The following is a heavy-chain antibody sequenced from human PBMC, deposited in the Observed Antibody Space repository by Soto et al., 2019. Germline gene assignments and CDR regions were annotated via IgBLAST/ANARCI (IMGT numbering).Heavy chain of an antibody. Sequence: QVQLQQWGAGLLKPSETLSLTCAVYGGSTRTYYWSWIRQTPGKGLEWIGEINHSGNTNYNPSLKSRVTISVDTSTNHFSLNLSFVTAADTAVYFCARATYSSNPTDYWGQGTLVTVSS. CDR1: GGSTRTYY. CDR3: ARATYSSNPTDY. D-gene: IGHD6-13*01. CDR2: INHSGNT. J-gene: IGHJ4*02. V-gene: IGHV4-34*01.